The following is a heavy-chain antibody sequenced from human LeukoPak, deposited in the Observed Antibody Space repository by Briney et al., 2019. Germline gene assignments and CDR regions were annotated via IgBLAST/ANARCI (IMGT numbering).Heavy chain of an antibody. CDR2: INHSGST. CDR3: ASRRKKYSYGYFPHYYYYYMDV. J-gene: IGHJ6*03. D-gene: IGHD5-18*01. Sequence: PSETLSLTCAVYGGSFSGYYWSWIRQPPGKGLEWIGEINHSGSTNYNPSLKSRVTISVDKSKNQFSLKLSSVTAADTAVYYCASRRKKYSYGYFPHYYYYYMDVWGKGTTVTVSS. CDR1: GGSFSGYY. V-gene: IGHV4-34*01.